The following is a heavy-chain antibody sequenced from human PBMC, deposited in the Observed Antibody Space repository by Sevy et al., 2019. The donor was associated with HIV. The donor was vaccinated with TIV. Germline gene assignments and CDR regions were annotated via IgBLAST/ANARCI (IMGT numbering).Heavy chain of an antibody. J-gene: IGHJ4*02. CDR2: IWYDGTDK. D-gene: IGHD3-10*01. V-gene: IGHV3-33*01. CDR3: AREVGGSGSK. CDR1: GFIFSNYA. Sequence: GGSLRLSCATSGFIFSNYAMHWIRQAPGKGLEWVAVIWYDGTDKYYADSVQGRFTISRDNSKNTLYLQMNSLRVEDTAMYYCAREVGGSGSKWGQGTLVTVSS.